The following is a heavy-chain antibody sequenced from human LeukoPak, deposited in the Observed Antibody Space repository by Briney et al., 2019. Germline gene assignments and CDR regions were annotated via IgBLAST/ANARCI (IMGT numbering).Heavy chain of an antibody. V-gene: IGHV4-31*03. CDR3: AWSLGELSASPYYYGMDV. CDR2: MYDSGST. J-gene: IGHJ6*02. CDR1: GVSIRSGGDG. Sequence: PSETLSLTCTVSGVSIRSGGDGWGWVRQHGGKGLEWIVYMYDSGSTYYNPSLKSRFTISVDTSKNQFSLKLSSVTAADTAVYYCAWSLGELSASPYYYGMDVWGQGTTVTVPS. D-gene: IGHD3-16*02.